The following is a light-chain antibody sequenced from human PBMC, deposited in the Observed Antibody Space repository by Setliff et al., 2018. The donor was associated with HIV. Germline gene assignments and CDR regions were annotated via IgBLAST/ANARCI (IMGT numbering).Light chain of an antibody. CDR2: QAS. Sequence: QSGLTQPASVSGSPGQSITISCTGTSGDVGRYNLVSWYQQQPGKPPKLMIYQASKRPSGVSNRFSGSKSGNTASLTISGLQAEDEADYYCCSNTGSNTYVFGTGTKATV. V-gene: IGLV2-23*01. J-gene: IGLJ1*01. CDR3: CSNTGSNTYV. CDR1: SGDVGRYNL.